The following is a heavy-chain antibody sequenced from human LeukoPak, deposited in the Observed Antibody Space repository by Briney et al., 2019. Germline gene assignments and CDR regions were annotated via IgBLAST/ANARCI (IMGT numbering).Heavy chain of an antibody. CDR1: DDSINSYY. J-gene: IGHJ6*02. V-gene: IGHV4-59*01. CDR2: IYYNGNT. Sequence: SETLSLTCSVSDDSINSYYWNWIRRPPGKGLEWIGYIYYNGNTNYSPSLKSRVTMSVDTSKNLFSLKVSSVTAADTAVYYCARGRSNYYGMDVWGQGTTVTVSS. CDR3: ARGRSNYYGMDV. D-gene: IGHD1-26*01.